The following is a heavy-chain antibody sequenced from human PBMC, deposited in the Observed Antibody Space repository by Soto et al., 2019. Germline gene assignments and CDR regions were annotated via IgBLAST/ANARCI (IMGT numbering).Heavy chain of an antibody. D-gene: IGHD2-21*01. Sequence: PGGSLRLSCAASGFTFSSYGMHWVRQAPGKGLEWVAVIWYDGSNKYYADSVKGRFTISRDNSKNTLYLQMNSLRAEDTAVYYCAAGVDHSLIFPDAFDIWGQGTMVTVSS. CDR1: GFTFSSYG. J-gene: IGHJ3*02. V-gene: IGHV3-33*01. CDR2: IWYDGSNK. CDR3: AAGVDHSLIFPDAFDI.